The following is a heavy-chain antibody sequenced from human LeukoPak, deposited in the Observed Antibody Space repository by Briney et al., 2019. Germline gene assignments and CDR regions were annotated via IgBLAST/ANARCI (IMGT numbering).Heavy chain of an antibody. J-gene: IGHJ4*02. CDR1: GGSFSGFF. CDR3: ARGLGILRF. CDR2: MNHSGST. D-gene: IGHD6-13*01. Sequence: SETLSLTCAVSGGSFSGFFWRWIRQPPGKGLEWIGEMNHSGSTNNNPSLKSRVTFSVDTSKNQFSLKLSSVTAADTAVYYCARGLGILRFWGQGTLVTVSS. V-gene: IGHV4-34*01.